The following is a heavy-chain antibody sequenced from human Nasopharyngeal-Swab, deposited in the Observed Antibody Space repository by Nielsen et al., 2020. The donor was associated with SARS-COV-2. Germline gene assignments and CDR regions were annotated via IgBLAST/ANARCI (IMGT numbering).Heavy chain of an antibody. CDR1: GFTFSSYW. CDR3: ARDPGFGYYYDSSGYYDY. CDR2: IKQDGSEK. J-gene: IGHJ4*02. Sequence: GESLKISCAASGFTFSSYWMSWVRQAPGKGPEWVANIKQDGSEKYYVDSVKGRFTISRDNAKNSLYLQMNSLRAEDTAVYYCARDPGFGYYYDSSGYYDYWGQGTLVTVSS. D-gene: IGHD3-22*01. V-gene: IGHV3-7*01.